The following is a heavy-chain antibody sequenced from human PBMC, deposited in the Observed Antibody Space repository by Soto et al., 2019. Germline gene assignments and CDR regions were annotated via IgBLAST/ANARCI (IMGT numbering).Heavy chain of an antibody. V-gene: IGHV1-2*04. CDR2: INPNSGGT. CDR3: YIWFGDLAYGMDV. CDR1: GYTFTGYY. D-gene: IGHD3-10*01. J-gene: IGHJ6*02. Sequence: ASVKVSCKASGYTFTGYYMHRVRQAPGQGLEWMGWINPNSGGTNYAQKFQGWVTMTRDTSISTAYMELSRLRSDDTAVYYCYIWFGDLAYGMDVWGQGTTVTVSS.